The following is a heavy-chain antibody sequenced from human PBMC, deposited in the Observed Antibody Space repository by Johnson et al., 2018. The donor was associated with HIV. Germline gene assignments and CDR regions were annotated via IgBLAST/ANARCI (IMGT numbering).Heavy chain of an antibody. Sequence: QVQLVESGGGVVQPGGSLRLSCAASGFTFSSYGMHWVRQAPGKGLEWVSGINWNGGSTGYADSVKGRFTISRDNAKNTLYLQMNSLRAEDTAVYYCGAYYDFWSGSYTSGFDIWGQGTMVTVSS. D-gene: IGHD3-3*01. V-gene: IGHV3-NL1*01. J-gene: IGHJ3*02. CDR3: GAYYDFWSGSYTSGFDI. CDR2: INWNGGST. CDR1: GFTFSSYG.